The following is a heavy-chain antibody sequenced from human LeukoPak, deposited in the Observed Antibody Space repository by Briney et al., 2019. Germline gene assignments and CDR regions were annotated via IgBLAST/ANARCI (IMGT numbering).Heavy chain of an antibody. Sequence: PGGSLRLSCAASGFTFYKFVMTWVRQAPGSGLEWVSSISGSGGSTYYADSVKGRFTISRDNSKNTLYLQMNSLRAEDTAVYYCAKDVHGIFDYWGQGTLVTVSS. CDR2: ISGSGGST. V-gene: IGHV3-23*01. J-gene: IGHJ4*02. CDR3: AKDVHGIFDY. D-gene: IGHD1-26*01. CDR1: GFTFYKFV.